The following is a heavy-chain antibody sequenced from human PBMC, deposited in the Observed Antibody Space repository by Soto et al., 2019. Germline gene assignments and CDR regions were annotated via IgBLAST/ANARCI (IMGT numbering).Heavy chain of an antibody. J-gene: IGHJ5*02. D-gene: IGHD2-15*01. CDR2: ISPGSRYP. V-gene: IGHV3-11*06. CDR3: VRGGGGGLFDP. Sequence: PEVSLRLSCASSGFTFSDYYMSWIRQAPGKGLEWLSYISPGSRYPAYADSVKGRFTISRDNARRSLSLQMNSLTVDDTAIYYCVRGGGGGLFDPWGQGSMVTVSS. CDR1: GFTFSDYY.